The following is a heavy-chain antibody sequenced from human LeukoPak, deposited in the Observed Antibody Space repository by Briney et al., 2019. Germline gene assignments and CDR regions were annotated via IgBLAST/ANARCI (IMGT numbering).Heavy chain of an antibody. J-gene: IGHJ4*02. D-gene: IGHD3-3*01. V-gene: IGHV3-30*03. CDR2: ISYDGSNK. Sequence: PGGSLRLSCAASGFTFSSYGMHWVRQAPGKGLDWVAVISYDGSNKYYADSVKGRFTISRDNSKNTLYLQMNSLRAEDTAVYYCARDGVTIFGVVTYWGQGTLVTVSS. CDR1: GFTFSSYG. CDR3: ARDGVTIFGVVTY.